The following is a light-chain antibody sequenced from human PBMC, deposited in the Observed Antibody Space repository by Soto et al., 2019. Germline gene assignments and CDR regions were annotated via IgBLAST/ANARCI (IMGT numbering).Light chain of an antibody. Sequence: ENVLTQSPGTLSLSPGERGTLSCRASQSVDSNFLAWYQQKPGQAPRLLIYGASTRAAGVPDRFSGSGSGTDFTLTITRLEPEDFAVYYCQQYGRSPLMYTFGQGTKLGVK. CDR2: GAS. V-gene: IGKV3-20*01. J-gene: IGKJ2*01. CDR1: QSVDSNF. CDR3: QQYGRSPLMYT.